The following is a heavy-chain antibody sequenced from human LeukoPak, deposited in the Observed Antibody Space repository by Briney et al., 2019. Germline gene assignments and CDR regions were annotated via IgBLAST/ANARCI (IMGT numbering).Heavy chain of an antibody. CDR2: IYYSGST. CDR3: ARHHPTVTPYYMDV. Sequence: PSETLSLTCTVSGGSISSYYWGWIRQPPGKGLEWIGSIYYSGSTYYSPSLKSRVTISVDTSKNQFSLKLSSVTAADTAVYYCARHHPTVTPYYMDVWGKGTTVTISS. D-gene: IGHD4-17*01. V-gene: IGHV4-39*07. J-gene: IGHJ6*03. CDR1: GGSISSYY.